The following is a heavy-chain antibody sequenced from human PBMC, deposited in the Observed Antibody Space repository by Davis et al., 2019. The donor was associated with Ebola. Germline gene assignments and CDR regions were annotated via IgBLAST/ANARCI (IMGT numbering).Heavy chain of an antibody. CDR2: INPSGGST. CDR1: GYTFTGYY. J-gene: IGHJ4*02. CDR3: ARGFPTYNYYDSSGYYSDY. V-gene: IGHV1-46*01. Sequence: AASVKVSCKASGYTFTGYYMHWVRRAPGQGLEWMGIINPSGGSTSYAQKFQGRVTMTRDTSTSTVYMELSSLRSEDTAVYYCARGFPTYNYYDSSGYYSDYWGQGTLVTVSS. D-gene: IGHD3-22*01.